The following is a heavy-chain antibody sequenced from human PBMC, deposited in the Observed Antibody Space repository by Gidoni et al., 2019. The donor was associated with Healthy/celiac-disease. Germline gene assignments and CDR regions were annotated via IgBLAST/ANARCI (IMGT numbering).Heavy chain of an antibody. J-gene: IGHJ4*02. CDR3: AKSSYYDSRGQGY. CDR1: GFTFSSYA. Sequence: EVQLLESGGGLVPPVGSLRLSCAASGFTFSSYAMSWVRQAPGKGLEWVSAISGSGVSTYYADSVKGRFTISRDNSKNTLYLQMNSLRAEDTAVYYCAKSSYYDSRGQGYWGQGTLVTVSS. D-gene: IGHD3-22*01. CDR2: ISGSGVST. V-gene: IGHV3-23*01.